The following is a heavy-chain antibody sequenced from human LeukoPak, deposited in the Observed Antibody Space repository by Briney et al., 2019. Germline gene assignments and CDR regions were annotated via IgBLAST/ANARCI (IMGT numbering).Heavy chain of an antibody. V-gene: IGHV3-66*01. D-gene: IGHD3-10*02. J-gene: IGHJ4*02. Sequence: GGSLRLSCAASGFTFSSYAMHWVRQAPGKGLEWVSVIYSGGSTHYADSVKGRFTISRDTSKNTLYLQMNSLRAEDTAVYYCARNVPPHLLFDYWGQGTLVTVSS. CDR3: ARNVPPHLLFDY. CDR1: GFTFSSYA. CDR2: IYSGGST.